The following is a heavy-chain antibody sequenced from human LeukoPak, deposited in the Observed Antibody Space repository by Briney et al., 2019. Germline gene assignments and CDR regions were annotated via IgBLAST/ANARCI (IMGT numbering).Heavy chain of an antibody. Sequence: GGSLRLSCAASGFTFSTYAMHWVRQAPGKGLEWVAVISYDGSNTYYADSVKGRFTISRDNSKNTLYLQMNSLRAEDTAVYYCAREVAPLYFHYGMDVWGEGTTVTVSS. CDR2: ISYDGSNT. J-gene: IGHJ6*01. V-gene: IGHV3-30-3*01. CDR3: AREVAPLYFHYGMDV. D-gene: IGHD2-21*01. CDR1: GFTFSTYA.